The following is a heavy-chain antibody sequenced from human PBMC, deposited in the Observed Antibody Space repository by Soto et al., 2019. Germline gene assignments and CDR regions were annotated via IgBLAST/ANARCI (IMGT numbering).Heavy chain of an antibody. Sequence: PVGSLRLSCAASGFTFSNAWMSWVRQAPGKGLEWVGRIKSKTDGGTTDYAAPVKGRFTISRDDSKNTLYLQMNSLKTEDTAVYYCARDLSYGGIDYWGQRTLVTVSS. CDR1: GFTFSNAW. J-gene: IGHJ4*02. V-gene: IGHV3-15*01. CDR2: IKSKTDGGTT. D-gene: IGHD2-15*01. CDR3: ARDLSYGGIDY.